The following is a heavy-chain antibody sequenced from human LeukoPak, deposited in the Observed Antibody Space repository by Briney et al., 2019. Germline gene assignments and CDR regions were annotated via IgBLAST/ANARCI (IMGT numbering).Heavy chain of an antibody. CDR2: IYHSGSS. CDR3: ARVWGTVTTNFDY. J-gene: IGHJ4*02. V-gene: IGHV4-4*02. D-gene: IGHD4-17*01. Sequence: PSGTLSLTCAVSGGSISSSNWWSWVRQPPGKGLEWIGEIYHSGSSNYNPSLKSRVTISVDTSKNQFSLKLSSVTAADTAVYYCARVWGTVTTNFDYWGQGTLVTVSS. CDR1: GGSISSSNW.